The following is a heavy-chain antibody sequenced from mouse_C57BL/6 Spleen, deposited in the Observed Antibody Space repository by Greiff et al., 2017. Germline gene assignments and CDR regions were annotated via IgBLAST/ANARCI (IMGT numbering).Heavy chain of an antibody. Sequence: EVQLQESGAELVRPGASVKLSCTASGFNIKDDYMHWVKQRPEQGLEWIGWIDPENGDTEYASKFQGKATITADTSSNTAYLQLSSLTSEDTAVYYCISDYDGYFYAMDYWGQGTSVTVSS. CDR2: IDPENGDT. D-gene: IGHD2-3*01. CDR3: ISDYDGYFYAMDY. V-gene: IGHV14-4*01. J-gene: IGHJ4*01. CDR1: GFNIKDDY.